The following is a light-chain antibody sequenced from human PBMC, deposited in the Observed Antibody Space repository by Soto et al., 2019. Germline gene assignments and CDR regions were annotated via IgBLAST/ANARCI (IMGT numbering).Light chain of an antibody. J-gene: IGLJ2*01. Sequence: QSALTQPPSASGSPGQSVTISCSGTSSDVASYNYVSWYQQHPGKAPKLIIYEVSKRPSGVPDRFSGSKSGDTASLTVSGLQAEDESYYYCSAHVGSGIFGGGTKVTVL. CDR2: EVS. CDR1: SSDVASYNY. CDR3: SAHVGSGI. V-gene: IGLV2-8*01.